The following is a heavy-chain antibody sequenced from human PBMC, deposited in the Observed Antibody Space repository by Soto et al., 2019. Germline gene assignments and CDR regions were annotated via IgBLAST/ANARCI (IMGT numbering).Heavy chain of an antibody. V-gene: IGHV4-39*01. CDR2: IFYSGNT. D-gene: IGHD3-3*01. J-gene: IGHJ5*02. Sequence: QLQLQESGPGLVKPSETLSLICTVSGDSIGGSNFYWGWLRQPPGKGLEWIGSIFYSGNTYYNPSLKRPVIMSVDTSKNQLSLRLTSVPAADTAVYYCARTGRIAIFGVVTEFDPWGPGTLVTVSS. CDR1: GDSIGGSNFY. CDR3: ARTGRIAIFGVVTEFDP.